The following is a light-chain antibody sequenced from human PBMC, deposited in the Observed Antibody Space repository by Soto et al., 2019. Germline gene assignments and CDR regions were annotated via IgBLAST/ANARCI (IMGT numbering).Light chain of an antibody. CDR1: QDIDNF. Sequence: DLPTTQSPSSASASVGYRLTITPGPRQDIDNFLAWYQQKPGKVPKLLIYAASTFQSGVPSRFSGSGSGTDFTLTISSLQTEDVATYYCQKCKVAPLTFGGGTKVDIK. CDR2: AAS. J-gene: IGKJ4*01. V-gene: IGKV1-27*01. CDR3: QKCKVAPLT.